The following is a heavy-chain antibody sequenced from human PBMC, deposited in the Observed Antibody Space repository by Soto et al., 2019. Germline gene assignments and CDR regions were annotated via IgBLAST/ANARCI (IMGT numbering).Heavy chain of an antibody. D-gene: IGHD3-3*01. J-gene: IGHJ4*02. CDR2: ISTYNGNT. CDR1: GYTFTSYG. Sequence: QVQLVQSGAEVKKPGASVKVSCKDSGYTFTSYGISWGRQAPGQGLEWIGWISTYNGNTNFAQRLQGRVTMTTDTSTSTAYMELRSLSSEDTALYYCARDQLEWASGYYWGQGTLDTVSS. CDR3: ARDQLEWASGYY. V-gene: IGHV1-18*01.